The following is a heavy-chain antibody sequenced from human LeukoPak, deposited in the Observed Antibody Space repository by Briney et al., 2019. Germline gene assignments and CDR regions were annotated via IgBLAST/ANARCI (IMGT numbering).Heavy chain of an antibody. CDR3: ARGDGYNPFDY. D-gene: IGHD5-24*01. Sequence: SETLSLTCTVSGGSISSSSYYWGWLRQPPGKGLEWIGSIYYSGSTYYNPSLKSRVTISVDTSKNQFSLKLSSVTAADTAVYYCARGDGYNPFDYWGQGTLVTVSS. CDR2: IYYSGST. J-gene: IGHJ4*02. V-gene: IGHV4-39*01. CDR1: GGSISSSSYY.